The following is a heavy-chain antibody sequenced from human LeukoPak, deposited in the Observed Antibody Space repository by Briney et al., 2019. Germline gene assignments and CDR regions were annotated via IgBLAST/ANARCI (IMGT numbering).Heavy chain of an antibody. V-gene: IGHV3-74*01. J-gene: IGHJ6*02. CDR3: ARDGSGLDYYYYYGMDA. CDR1: GFTFSSYW. D-gene: IGHD3-10*01. CDR2: INSDGSST. Sequence: GGSLRLSCAASGFTFSSYWMHWVRQAPGKGLVWVSRINSDGSSTSYADSVKGRFTISRDNAKNTLYLQMNSLRAEDTAVYYCARDGSGLDYYYYYGMDAWGQGTTVTVSS.